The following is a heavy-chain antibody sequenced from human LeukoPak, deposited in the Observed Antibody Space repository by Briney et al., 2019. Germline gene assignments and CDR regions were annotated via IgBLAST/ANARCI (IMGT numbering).Heavy chain of an antibody. Sequence: PGGSLRLSCAASGFTFNSYSMHWVRQAPGKGLEWVTAISDDETYKFYADSVKGRFTISRDNSKNTLYLQMNSLRVEDTAIYYCTRGMLRQLPDYWGQGMLVTVSS. CDR2: ISDDETYK. J-gene: IGHJ4*02. CDR3: TRGMLRQLPDY. CDR1: GFTFNSYS. V-gene: IGHV3-30-3*01. D-gene: IGHD6-6*01.